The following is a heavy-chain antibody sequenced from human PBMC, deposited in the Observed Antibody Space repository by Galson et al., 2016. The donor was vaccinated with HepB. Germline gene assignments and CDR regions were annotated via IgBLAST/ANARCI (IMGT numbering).Heavy chain of an antibody. CDR2: IGGKTYGVTI. CDR3: VADHGGFDALDF. J-gene: IGHJ4*02. CDR1: GFTFVDYA. Sequence: SLRLSCAASGFTFVDYAMGWCRQAPGKGLEWIGYIGGKTYGVTIRYAASVKGRFTISRDDSKNIAYLQMDSLNAEDTAIYYCVADHGGFDALDFWGQGTLLTVSS. D-gene: IGHD4-23*01. V-gene: IGHV3-49*03.